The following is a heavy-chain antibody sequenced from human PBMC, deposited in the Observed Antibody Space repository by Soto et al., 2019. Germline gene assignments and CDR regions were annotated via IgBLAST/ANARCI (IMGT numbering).Heavy chain of an antibody. CDR2: INHSGST. J-gene: IGHJ5*02. Sequence: SETLSLTCAVYGGYFSGYYCSWIRQPPGKGLEWIGEINHSGSTNYNPSLKSRVTISVDTSKNQFSLKLSSVTAADTAVYYCATGGYFYYDSSGYWFDPRGQRTLVTVSS. CDR1: GGYFSGYY. D-gene: IGHD3-22*01. CDR3: ATGGYFYYDSSGYWFDP. V-gene: IGHV4-34*01.